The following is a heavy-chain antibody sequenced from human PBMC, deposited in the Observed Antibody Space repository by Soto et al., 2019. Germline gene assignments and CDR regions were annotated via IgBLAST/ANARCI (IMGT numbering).Heavy chain of an antibody. CDR2: IYYSGSA. CDR3: ASYGEGFDY. V-gene: IGHV4-59*02. J-gene: IGHJ4*02. CDR1: GVSVTNYY. Sequence: PEETLSLTCSVSGVSVTNYYWSWIRQPPGKGLEWIGYIYYSGSANYNPSLKSRVTISVDTSKNQFSLKLSSVTAADTAVYYCASYGEGFDYWGQGTLVTVSS. D-gene: IGHD4-17*01.